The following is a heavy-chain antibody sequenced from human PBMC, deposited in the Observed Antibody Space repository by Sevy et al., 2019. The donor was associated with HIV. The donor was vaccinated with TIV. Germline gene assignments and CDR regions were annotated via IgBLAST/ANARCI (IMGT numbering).Heavy chain of an antibody. Sequence: SETLSLTCTVSGGSISSGGYYWSWIRQHPGKGLEWIGYIYYSGSTYYNPSLKSRVTISVDTSKNQFSLKLGSVTAADTAVYYCARVFFWSGHDAFDIWGQGTMVTVSS. CDR1: GGSISSGGYY. CDR3: ARVFFWSGHDAFDI. D-gene: IGHD3-3*01. V-gene: IGHV4-31*03. J-gene: IGHJ3*02. CDR2: IYYSGST.